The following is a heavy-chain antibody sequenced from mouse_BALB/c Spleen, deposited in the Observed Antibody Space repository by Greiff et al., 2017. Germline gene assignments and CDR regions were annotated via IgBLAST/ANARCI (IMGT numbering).Heavy chain of an antibody. V-gene: IGHV5-6-4*01. CDR1: GFTFSSYT. J-gene: IGHJ2*01. Sequence: EVKLMESGGGLVKPGGSLKLSCAASGFTFSSYTMTWVRQTPEKRLEWVATISSGGSYTYYPDSVKGRFTISRDNAKNTLYLQMSSLKSEDTAMYYCTREYSNYFDYWGQGTTLTVSS. CDR3: TREYSNYFDY. CDR2: ISSGGSYT. D-gene: IGHD2-5*01.